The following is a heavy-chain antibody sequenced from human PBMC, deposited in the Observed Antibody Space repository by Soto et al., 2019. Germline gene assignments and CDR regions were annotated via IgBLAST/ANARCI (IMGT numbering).Heavy chain of an antibody. CDR2: IHHTGKT. V-gene: IGHV4-31*03. D-gene: IGHD6-6*01. Sequence: QVQLQEMGPGLVKPSQTLTITCTVSGDSVNSAYWSWIRQLPGKGLEWMGNIHHTGKTFYNPSLKSRVAISIDTSKPLLSLKMRSITAADTAVYYCARTDVYTSSCFDSWGQGTVVTVSS. CDR3: ARTDVYTSSCFDS. CDR1: GDSVNSAY. J-gene: IGHJ4*02.